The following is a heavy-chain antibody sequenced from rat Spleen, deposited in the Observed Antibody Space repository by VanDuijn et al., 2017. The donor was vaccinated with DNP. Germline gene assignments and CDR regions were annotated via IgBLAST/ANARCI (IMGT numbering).Heavy chain of an antibody. J-gene: IGHJ4*01. CDR3: ARWPGYNPPYAMDA. Sequence: VQLKESGPGLVQPSQTLSLTCTVSGFSLSSYHVHWVRQPPGKGLEWMGSVNSAGSTNYNPSLKSLISITRDTSKNQFFLQVNSVTTEDTATYYCARWPGYNPPYAMDAWGQGTSVTVSS. CDR2: VNSAGST. D-gene: IGHD1-4*01. CDR1: GFSLSSYH. V-gene: IGHV3-3*01.